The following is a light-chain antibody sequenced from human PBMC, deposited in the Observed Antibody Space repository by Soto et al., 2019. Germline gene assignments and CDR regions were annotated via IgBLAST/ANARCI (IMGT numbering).Light chain of an antibody. CDR1: SSNIGSNS. J-gene: IGLJ2*01. CDR2: AIN. CDR3: SAWDDSLHGVI. Sequence: QSVLTQPPSVSGTPGQRVTISCSGSSSNIGSNSVNWYQHLPGTAPDLLIYAINERPSGVPDRFSGSQSGTSDSLAISGLQSEDEAAYYCSAWDDSLHGVIFGGGTKLTVL. V-gene: IGLV1-44*01.